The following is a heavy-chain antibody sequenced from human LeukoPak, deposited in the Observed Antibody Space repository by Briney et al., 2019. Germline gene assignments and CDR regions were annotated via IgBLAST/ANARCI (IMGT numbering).Heavy chain of an antibody. CDR3: ARNIPDYGDSPFDY. J-gene: IGHJ4*02. CDR1: GYTFTRYT. D-gene: IGHD4-17*01. V-gene: IGHV7-4-1*02. Sequence: ASVKVSCKASGYTFTRYTINWVRQAPGQGLEGMGWINTNTGNPTYVQGFTGRFVFSLDTSVTTAYLQISSLKAEDTAVYYCARNIPDYGDSPFDYWGQGTLVTVSS. CDR2: INTNTGNP.